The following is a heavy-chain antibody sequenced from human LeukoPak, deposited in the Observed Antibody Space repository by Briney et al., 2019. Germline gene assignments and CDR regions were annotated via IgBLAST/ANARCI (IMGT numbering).Heavy chain of an antibody. Sequence: GASVKVSCKASGYTVTSYYMHWVRQAPGQGLEWMGIINPSGGSTSYAQKFQGRVTMTRDMSTSTVYMELSSLRSEDTAVYYCARVVAVFAPYFDYWGQGTLVTVSS. J-gene: IGHJ4*02. V-gene: IGHV1-46*01. CDR2: INPSGGST. D-gene: IGHD2-2*01. CDR3: ARVVAVFAPYFDY. CDR1: GYTVTSYY.